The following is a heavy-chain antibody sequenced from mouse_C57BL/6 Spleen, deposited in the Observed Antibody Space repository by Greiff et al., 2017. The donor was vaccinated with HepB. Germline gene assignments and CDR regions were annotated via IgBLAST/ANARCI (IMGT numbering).Heavy chain of an antibody. CDR1: GYTFTCYW. CDR3: ARDSSGWFAY. Sequence: QVQLQQPGAELVRPGSSVKLSCKASGYTFTCYWMHWVKQRPIQGLEWIGNIDPSDSETHYNQKFKDKATLTVDKSSSTAYMQLSSLTSEDSAVYYCARDSSGWFAYWGQGTLVTVSA. V-gene: IGHV1-52*01. CDR2: IDPSDSET. D-gene: IGHD3-2*02. J-gene: IGHJ3*01.